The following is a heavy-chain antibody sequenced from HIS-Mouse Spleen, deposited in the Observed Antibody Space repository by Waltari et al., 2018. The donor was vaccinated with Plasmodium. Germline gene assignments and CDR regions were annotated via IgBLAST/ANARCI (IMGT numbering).Heavy chain of an antibody. D-gene: IGHD3-10*01. Sequence: QVQLQQWGAGLLTPSATLSLPCAVQGGSFSGYYWSCIRQPPGKGLEWIGEINHSGSTNYNPSLKSRVTISVDTSKNQVSLKLSSVTAADTAVYYCASSGSGSYYYWGQGTLVTVSS. CDR1: GGSFSGYY. V-gene: IGHV4-34*01. J-gene: IGHJ4*02. CDR3: ASSGSGSYYY. CDR2: INHSGST.